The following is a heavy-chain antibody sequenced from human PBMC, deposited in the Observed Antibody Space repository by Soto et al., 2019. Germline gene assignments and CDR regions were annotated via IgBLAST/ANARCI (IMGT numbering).Heavy chain of an antibody. Sequence: QDQLVQSGAEVKKPGSSVKVSCKASGGTFSSHTFSWVRQAPGQGLEWMGRIIPALGTATYAQKFQGRVTITADESATTVXMELNSLRSEDTAVYYCARPDFGDYWYFDLWGRGTLVTVSS. D-gene: IGHD4-17*01. CDR3: ARPDFGDYWYFDL. V-gene: IGHV1-69*08. CDR2: IIPALGTA. J-gene: IGHJ2*01. CDR1: GGTFSSHT.